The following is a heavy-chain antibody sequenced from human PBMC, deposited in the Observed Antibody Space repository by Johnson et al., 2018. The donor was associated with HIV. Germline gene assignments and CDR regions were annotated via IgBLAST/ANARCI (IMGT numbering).Heavy chain of an antibody. V-gene: IGHV3-15*01. CDR2: IKSKTDGGTT. CDR3: ARDQFPTYYYDSSGSSPVDAFDI. J-gene: IGHJ3*02. CDR1: GFTFSNAW. Sequence: VQLVESGGGVVQPGRSLRLSCAASGFTFSNAWMSWVRQAPGKGLEWVGRIKSKTDGGTTDYAAPVKGRFTISRDDSKNTLYLQMNSLRAEDTAVYYCARDQFPTYYYDSSGSSPVDAFDIWGQGTMVTVSS. D-gene: IGHD3-22*01.